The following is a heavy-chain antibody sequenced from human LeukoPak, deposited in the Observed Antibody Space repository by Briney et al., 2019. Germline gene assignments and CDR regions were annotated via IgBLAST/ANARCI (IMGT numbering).Heavy chain of an antibody. CDR2: INHSGST. V-gene: IGHV4-34*01. Sequence: SETLSLTCAVDGGSFSGYYWSWIRPPPGKGLEWVGEINHSGSTNYNPCLTSRVTISVGTPKNQFSLKLSSVTAADTAVYYCARARRFGKDAFDVWGQGTMVTVSS. J-gene: IGHJ3*01. D-gene: IGHD3-16*01. CDR1: GGSFSGYY. CDR3: ARARRFGKDAFDV.